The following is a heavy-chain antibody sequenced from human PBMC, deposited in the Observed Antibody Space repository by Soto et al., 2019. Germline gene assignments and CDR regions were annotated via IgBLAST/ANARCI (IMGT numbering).Heavy chain of an antibody. CDR2: IYDSGST. CDR3: AGDIRSGSYRFDY. D-gene: IGHD1-26*01. CDR1: DGSISSYY. V-gene: IGHV4-59*08. J-gene: IGHJ4*02. Sequence: TSETLSLTCTVSDGSISSYYWSWLRQPPGKGLEWIGYIYDSGSTLYNPSLKSRVTISVDRPNNQFSLKLRSVTAADTAIYYCAGDIRSGSYRFDYWGQGTLVTV.